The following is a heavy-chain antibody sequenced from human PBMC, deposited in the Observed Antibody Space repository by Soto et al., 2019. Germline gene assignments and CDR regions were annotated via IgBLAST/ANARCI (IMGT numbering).Heavy chain of an antibody. CDR2: IYYSGST. J-gene: IGHJ6*02. Sequence: SETLSLTCTVSGGSVSSGSYYWSWIRQPPGKGLEWIGYIYYSGSTNYNPSLKSRVTISVDTSKNQFSLKLSSVTAADTAVYYCGYSIAARPGYYYYYYGMDVWGQGTTVTVSS. CDR3: GYSIAARPGYYYYYYGMDV. D-gene: IGHD6-6*01. V-gene: IGHV4-61*01. CDR1: GGSVSSGSYY.